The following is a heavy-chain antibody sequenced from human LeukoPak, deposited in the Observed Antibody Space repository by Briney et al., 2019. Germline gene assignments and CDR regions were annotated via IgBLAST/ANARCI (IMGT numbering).Heavy chain of an antibody. CDR1: GFTFSSYG. J-gene: IGHJ6*02. Sequence: GGSLRLSCAASGFTFSSYGMHWVRQAPGKGLEWVAVTSYDGSNKYYADSVKGRFTISRDNSKNTLYLQMNSLRAEDTAVYYCAKDMGRYCSSTSCYNYYYYGMDVWGQGTTVTVSS. V-gene: IGHV3-30*18. D-gene: IGHD2-2*02. CDR3: AKDMGRYCSSTSCYNYYYYGMDV. CDR2: TSYDGSNK.